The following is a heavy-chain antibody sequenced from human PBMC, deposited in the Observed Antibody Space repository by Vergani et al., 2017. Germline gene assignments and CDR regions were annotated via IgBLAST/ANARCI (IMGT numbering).Heavy chain of an antibody. CDR1: GFSLNTRGVS. D-gene: IGHD1-7*01. V-gene: IGHV2-5*04. J-gene: IGHJ6*03. CDR3: VYRKTEGGTTDCFYPFYYYYYKDV. Sequence: QITLKESGPTLVKPTQTLTLTCTFSGFSLNTRGVSVAWIRQPPGKALDWLALIYWNDDQHYSPSLNNRVTITKDTSKNQVVLTMSNMDYVDTGAYYCVYRKTEGGTTDCFYPFYYYYYKDVLSKGSTVDVSS. CDR2: IYWNDDQ.